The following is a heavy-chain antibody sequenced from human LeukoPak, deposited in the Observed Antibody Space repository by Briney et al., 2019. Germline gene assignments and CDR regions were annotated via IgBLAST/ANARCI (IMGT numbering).Heavy chain of an antibody. J-gene: IGHJ4*02. CDR2: IGSSSSYI. D-gene: IGHD2-2*01. Sequence: GGSLRLSCAASGFTFSSYSMNWVRQAPGKGLEWVSSIGSSSSYIYYADSVKGRFTISRDNAKNSLYLQMNSLRAEDTAVYYCARGYCSSTSCYVYFDYWGQGTLVTVSS. CDR3: ARGYCSSTSCYVYFDY. V-gene: IGHV3-21*01. CDR1: GFTFSSYS.